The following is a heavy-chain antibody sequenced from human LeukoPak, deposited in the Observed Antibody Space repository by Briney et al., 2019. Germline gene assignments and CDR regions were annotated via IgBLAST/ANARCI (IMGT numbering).Heavy chain of an antibody. Sequence: PGGSLRLSCAASGFTFSSYWMHWVRQAPGKGLVWVSRLNSDESSTSYADSVKGRFTISRDNAKNTLYLQMNSLRAEDTAVYYCARAEEYSAVFDYWGQGTLVTVSS. J-gene: IGHJ4*02. CDR1: GFTFSSYW. CDR2: LNSDESST. CDR3: ARAEEYSAVFDY. D-gene: IGHD6-6*01. V-gene: IGHV3-74*01.